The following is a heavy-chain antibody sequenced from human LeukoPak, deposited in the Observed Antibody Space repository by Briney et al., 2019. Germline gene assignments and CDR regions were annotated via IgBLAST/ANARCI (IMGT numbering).Heavy chain of an antibody. J-gene: IGHJ4*02. V-gene: IGHV4-38-2*02. CDR3: ARDPAAGTVDY. D-gene: IGHD6-13*01. Sequence: SETLSLTCTVSGYSISSGYYWGWIRPPPGKGLEWIGSIYHSGSTYYNPSLKSRVTISIDTSKNQFSLKLGSVTAADTAVYYCARDPAAGTVDYWGQGTLVTVSS. CDR1: GYSISSGYY. CDR2: IYHSGST.